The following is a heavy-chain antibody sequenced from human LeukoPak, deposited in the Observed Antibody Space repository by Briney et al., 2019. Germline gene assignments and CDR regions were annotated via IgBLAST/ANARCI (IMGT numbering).Heavy chain of an antibody. CDR1: GYTFTTYG. J-gene: IGHJ4*02. V-gene: IGHV1-18*01. Sequence: ASVKVSCKASGYTFTTYGLSWVRQAPGQGLEWLGWISTYDDNIKYAQSLQGRLTLTIDTSTSTAYMELRSLTPDDTAVYYCARETYSNSLTGTDYWGPGTLVTVSS. D-gene: IGHD3-9*01. CDR2: ISTYDDNI. CDR3: ARETYSNSLTGTDY.